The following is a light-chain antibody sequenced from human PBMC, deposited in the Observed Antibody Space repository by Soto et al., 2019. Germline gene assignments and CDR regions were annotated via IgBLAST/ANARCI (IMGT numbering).Light chain of an antibody. Sequence: SALTQPASMSGSPGQSITISCTGTSSDVGAYNYVSWYQQHPGKAPKLIIYDVSYRPSGVSNRFSGSKSGNTASLTISGLQAEDEADYYCSSYTSSSTPVVFGGGIKVTVL. CDR2: DVS. CDR3: SSYTSSSTPVV. J-gene: IGLJ2*01. CDR1: SSDVGAYNY. V-gene: IGLV2-14*03.